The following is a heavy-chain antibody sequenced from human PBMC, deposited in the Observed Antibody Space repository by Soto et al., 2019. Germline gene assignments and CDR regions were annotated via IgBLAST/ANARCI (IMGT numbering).Heavy chain of an antibody. CDR2: ISSSGTYI. CDR3: AKAIGSYSLEFFKA. CDR1: GFIVSDYY. J-gene: IGHJ1*01. V-gene: IGHV3-11*06. Sequence: GGSLRLSCAASGFIVSDYYMSWIRQAPGKGLEWIAYISSSGTYINYADSVKGRFTISRDNAENTVYLQMNSLRIDDTAVYFYAKAIGSYSLEFFKAWGQGT. D-gene: IGHD1-26*01.